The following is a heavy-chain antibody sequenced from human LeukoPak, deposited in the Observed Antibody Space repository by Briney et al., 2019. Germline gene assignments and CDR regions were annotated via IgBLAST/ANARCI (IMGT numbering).Heavy chain of an antibody. CDR1: GGSISIYY. Sequence: SETLSLTCTVSGGSISIYYWSWIRQPPGKGLEWIGYIYDSGSTNYNPSLKSRVTISLDTSKNQFSLKLISVTAADTAVYYCARGVGSGYTDYWGQGALVTVSS. V-gene: IGHV4-59*01. D-gene: IGHD3-22*01. CDR3: ARGVGSGYTDY. CDR2: IYDSGST. J-gene: IGHJ4*02.